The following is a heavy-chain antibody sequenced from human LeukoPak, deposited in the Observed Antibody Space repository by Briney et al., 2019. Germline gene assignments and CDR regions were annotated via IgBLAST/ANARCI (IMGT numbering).Heavy chain of an antibody. Sequence: ASVEVSCKASGYTFTSYDINWVRQATGQGLEWMGWMNPNSGNTGYAQKFQGRVTITRNTSISTAYMELSGLRSEDTAVYYCASHYYDSSGYQPWGQGTLVTVSS. V-gene: IGHV1-8*03. CDR3: ASHYYDSSGYQP. CDR2: MNPNSGNT. J-gene: IGHJ5*02. CDR1: GYTFTSYD. D-gene: IGHD3-22*01.